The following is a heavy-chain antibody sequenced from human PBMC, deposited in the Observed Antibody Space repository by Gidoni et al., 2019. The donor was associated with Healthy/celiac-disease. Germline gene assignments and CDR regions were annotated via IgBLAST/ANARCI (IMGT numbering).Heavy chain of an antibody. Sequence: QVQLQESGPGLVKHSQTLSLTCTVSGGSSSSRGYYWSWIRQHPGKGLEWIGYIYYSGSTYYNPSLKSRVTISVDTSKTQFSLKLSSVTAADTAVYYCARFRAHYYGSPNPGFDYWGQGTLVTVSS. J-gene: IGHJ4*02. CDR1: GGSSSSRGYY. CDR2: IYYSGST. CDR3: ARFRAHYYGSPNPGFDY. D-gene: IGHD3-10*01. V-gene: IGHV4-31*03.